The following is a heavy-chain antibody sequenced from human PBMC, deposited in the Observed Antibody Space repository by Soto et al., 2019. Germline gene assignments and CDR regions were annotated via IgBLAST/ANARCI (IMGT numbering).Heavy chain of an antibody. CDR3: ARDRWNYDGAGYYYGMDV. CDR1: GFTFSSYS. Sequence: PGGSLRLSCAASGFTFSSYSMNWVRQAPGKGLEWVSYISSSSTIYYADSVKGRFTISRDNAKNSLYLQMNSLRDEDTAVYYCARDRWNYDGAGYYYGMDVWGQGTTVTVSS. D-gene: IGHD1-7*01. J-gene: IGHJ6*02. V-gene: IGHV3-48*02. CDR2: ISSSSTI.